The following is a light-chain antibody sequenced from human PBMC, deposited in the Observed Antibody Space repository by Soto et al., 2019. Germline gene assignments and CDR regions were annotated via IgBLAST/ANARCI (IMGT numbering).Light chain of an antibody. CDR2: GAS. J-gene: IGKJ1*01. CDR3: QQYNNWPPWT. CDR1: QSVSSN. Sequence: EIVMTQSPATLSVSPGERATLSCRASQSVSSNLAWYQQKPGQAHRLRIYGASTRATGIPARFSGSGSGTEFTLTISSLQSEDFAFYYCQQYNNWPPWTFGQGTKVEIK. V-gene: IGKV3-15*01.